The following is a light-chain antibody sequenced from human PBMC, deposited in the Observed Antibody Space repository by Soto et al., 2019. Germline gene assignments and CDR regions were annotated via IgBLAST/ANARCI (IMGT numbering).Light chain of an antibody. CDR2: NTS. V-gene: IGKV3-20*01. J-gene: IGKJ1*01. CDR3: QQYSYSLWT. CDR1: QSVTSNS. Sequence: ESVLTQSPGTLSLSPGERATLYCRASQSVTSNSFAWYQQKPGQAPRLLIYNTSNRAGGIAARFSGSGSGTDFTLTIDRLEPEDFAVYYCQQYSYSLWTFGQGTKVEI.